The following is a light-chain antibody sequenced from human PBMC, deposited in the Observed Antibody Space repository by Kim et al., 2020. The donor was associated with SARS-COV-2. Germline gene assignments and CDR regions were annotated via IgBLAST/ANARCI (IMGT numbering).Light chain of an antibody. J-gene: IGKJ2*01. CDR3: QQYNNWPPRNT. Sequence: SPGERAPLSCRASQSVSSNLAWYQQKPGQAPRLLIYGASTRATGIPARFSGSGSGTEFTLTISSLQSEDFAVYYCQQYNNWPPRNTFGQGTKLEI. V-gene: IGKV3-15*01. CDR1: QSVSSN. CDR2: GAS.